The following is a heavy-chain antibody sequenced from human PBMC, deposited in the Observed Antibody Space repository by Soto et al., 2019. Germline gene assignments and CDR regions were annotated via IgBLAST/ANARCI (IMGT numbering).Heavy chain of an antibody. V-gene: IGHV1-3*01. J-gene: IGHJ4*02. CDR2: INAGNGNT. CDR1: GYTFTSYA. CDR3: ARSIVVVTAADY. Sequence: QVQLVQSGAEVKKPGASVKVSCKASGYTFTSYAMHWVRQAPGQRLEWMGWINAGNGNTKYSQKFQGRVTITRDTSASTAYMELSSLRSEDTAVNYCARSIVVVTAADYWGQGTLVTVSS. D-gene: IGHD2-21*02.